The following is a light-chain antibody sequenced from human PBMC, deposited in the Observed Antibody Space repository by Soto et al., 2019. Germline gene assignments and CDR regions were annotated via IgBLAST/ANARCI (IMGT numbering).Light chain of an antibody. J-gene: IGKJ2*01. CDR3: QQYVNVPPYT. Sequence: DIQVTQSPSSLSASVGDRVTITCQASQDISIYLNWYQQKPGKAPKLLIYDASNLETGGPSRFSGGGSGTNFSFTINSLQPEDTATYYCQQYVNVPPYTFGQGTKLEIK. CDR1: QDISIY. CDR2: DAS. V-gene: IGKV1-33*01.